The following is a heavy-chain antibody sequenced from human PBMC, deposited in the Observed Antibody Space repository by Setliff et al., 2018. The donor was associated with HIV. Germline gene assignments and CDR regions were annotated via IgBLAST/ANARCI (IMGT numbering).Heavy chain of an antibody. V-gene: IGHV4-38-2*01. D-gene: IGHD6-13*01. CDR1: GYSISSGYY. CDR3: ARAIATRSFDY. Sequence: SETLSLTCAVSGYSISSGYYWGWIRQPPGKGLEWIGSIYHSGSTYDSPSLKSRVTISVDTSKNQFSLKLSSVTAADTAVYYCARAIATRSFDYWGQGTLVTVSS. J-gene: IGHJ4*02. CDR2: IYHSGST.